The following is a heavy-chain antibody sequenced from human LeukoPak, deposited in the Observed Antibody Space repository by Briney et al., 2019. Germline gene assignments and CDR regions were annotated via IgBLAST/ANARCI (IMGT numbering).Heavy chain of an antibody. J-gene: IGHJ5*02. Sequence: SETLSLTCTVSGGSISSYYWSWIRQPPGKGLEWIGYIYYSGSTNYNPSLKSRVTISVDTSKNQLSLKLSSVTAADTAVYYCAREGYCTNGVCYNGWFDPWGQGTLVTVSS. V-gene: IGHV4-59*01. CDR3: AREGYCTNGVCYNGWFDP. D-gene: IGHD2-8*01. CDR2: IYYSGST. CDR1: GGSISSYY.